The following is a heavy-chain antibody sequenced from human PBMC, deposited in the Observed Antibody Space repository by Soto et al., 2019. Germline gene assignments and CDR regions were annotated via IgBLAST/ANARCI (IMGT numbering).Heavy chain of an antibody. Sequence: EVQLVESGGGLVQPGGSLRLSCAASGFTFSSYWMHWVRQGPGEGLMWVSRIMSDGSGTTYADSVKGRFTISRDNAKNTLYLQMNSLRAEDTAVYHCARSRGSGGVEYNMDVWGQGTTVTVSS. D-gene: IGHD3-16*01. CDR3: ARSRGSGGVEYNMDV. J-gene: IGHJ6*02. V-gene: IGHV3-74*01. CDR1: GFTFSSYW. CDR2: IMSDGSGT.